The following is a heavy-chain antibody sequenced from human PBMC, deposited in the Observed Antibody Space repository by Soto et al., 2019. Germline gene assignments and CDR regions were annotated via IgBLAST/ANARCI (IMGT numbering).Heavy chain of an antibody. CDR1: GGTFSSYA. J-gene: IGHJ6*02. CDR3: ASQCLVRSYYYYGMDV. Sequence: QVQLVQSGAEVKKPGSSVKVSCKASGGTFSSYAISWVRQAPGQGLEWMGGIIPIFGTANYAQKFQGRVTITADKSTSTAYKELSSLRSEDTAVYYCASQCLVRSYYYYGMDVWGQGTTVTVSS. V-gene: IGHV1-69*06. D-gene: IGHD6-19*01. CDR2: IIPIFGTA.